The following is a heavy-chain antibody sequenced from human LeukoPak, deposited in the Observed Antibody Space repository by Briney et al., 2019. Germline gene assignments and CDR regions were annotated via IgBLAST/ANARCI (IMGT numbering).Heavy chain of an antibody. D-gene: IGHD6-13*01. Sequence: GGSLRLSCAVSGFTFSSYSMNWVRQAPGKGLEWVTYISSSSSTIYYADSVKGRFTISRDNAKNSLYLQMNSLRDEDTAVYYCARGEGYSSSWYVGDLFDYWGQGTLVTVSS. CDR1: GFTFSSYS. CDR3: ARGEGYSSSWYVGDLFDY. CDR2: ISSSSSTI. V-gene: IGHV3-48*02. J-gene: IGHJ4*02.